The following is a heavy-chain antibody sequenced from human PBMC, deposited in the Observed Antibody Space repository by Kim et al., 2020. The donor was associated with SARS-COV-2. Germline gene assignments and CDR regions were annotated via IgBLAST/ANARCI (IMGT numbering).Heavy chain of an antibody. J-gene: IGHJ6*02. CDR2: ISSSGSTI. D-gene: IGHD5-18*01. V-gene: IGHV3-48*03. Sequence: GGSLRLSCAASGFTFSSYEMNWVRQAPGKGLEWVSYISSSGSTIYYADSVKGRFTISRDNAKNSLYLQMNSLRAEDTAVYYCARDRIQLWLRYYYGMDVWGQGTTVTVSS. CDR3: ARDRIQLWLRYYYGMDV. CDR1: GFTFSSYE.